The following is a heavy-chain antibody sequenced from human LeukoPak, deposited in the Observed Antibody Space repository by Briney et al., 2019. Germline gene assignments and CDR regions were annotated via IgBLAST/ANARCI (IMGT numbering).Heavy chain of an antibody. J-gene: IGHJ4*02. D-gene: IGHD5-18*01. CDR3: ARRAGYSYSFDY. CDR1: GGSISSSGDY. CDR2: IYYSGSN. V-gene: IGHV4-39*01. Sequence: PSETPSLTCTVSGGSISSSGDYWGWIRQPPGKGLEWIGSIYYSGSNYYNPSLKSRLSISVDTSKNQFSLKLSSVTAADTALYYCARRAGYSYSFDYWGQGTLVTVSS.